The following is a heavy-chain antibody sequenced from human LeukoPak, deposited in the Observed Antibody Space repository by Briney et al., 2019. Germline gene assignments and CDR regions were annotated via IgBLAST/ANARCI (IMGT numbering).Heavy chain of an antibody. D-gene: IGHD3-10*01. CDR1: GYTFTGYY. CDR2: INPNNGGT. V-gene: IGHV1-2*02. CDR3: ARGGRGNFDY. Sequence: ASVKVSCKASGYTFTGYYVHWVRQAPGQGLEWMGWINPNNGGTKYAQKFQGRVTMTRDTSTSTVYMELRSLRSDDTAVYYCARGGRGNFDYWGQGTLVTVSS. J-gene: IGHJ4*02.